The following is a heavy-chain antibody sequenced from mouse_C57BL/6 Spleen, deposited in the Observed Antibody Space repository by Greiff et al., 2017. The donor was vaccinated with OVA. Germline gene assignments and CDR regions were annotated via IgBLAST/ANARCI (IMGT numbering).Heavy chain of an antibody. V-gene: IGHV1-9*01. CDR2: ILPGGGST. J-gene: IGHJ4*01. Sequence: QVQLQQSGAELMKPGASVKLTCKATGYTFTGYWLEWVKQRPGHGLEWIGEILPGGGSTNYNEKFKAKATFTADTSSNTSYMQLSSLTTEDSAIYYCAREAKLDYWGQGTSVTVSS. CDR1: GYTFTGYW. CDR3: AREAKLDY.